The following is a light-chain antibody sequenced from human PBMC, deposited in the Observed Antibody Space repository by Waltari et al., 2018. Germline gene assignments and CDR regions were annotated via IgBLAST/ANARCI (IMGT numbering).Light chain of an antibody. CDR3: AAWDRSLSIVV. Sequence: QSVLTQPPSASGTPGQRVTIPCSGSSSNIGVSTLNWNQQFPGTAPTLLIYSSIQRPSGVPDRFSGSKSGTSASLAISGLQSEDEADYYCAAWDRSLSIVVFGGGTKLTVL. CDR2: SSI. V-gene: IGLV1-44*01. CDR1: SSNIGVST. J-gene: IGLJ2*01.